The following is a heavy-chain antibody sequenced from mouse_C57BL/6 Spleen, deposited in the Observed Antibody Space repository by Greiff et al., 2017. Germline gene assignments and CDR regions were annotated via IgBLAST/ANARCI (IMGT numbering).Heavy chain of an antibody. V-gene: IGHV1-55*01. CDR3: ARVSYGNYVGFAY. CDR1: GYTFTSYW. Sequence: LQESGAELVKPGASVKMSCKASGYTFTSYWITWVKQRPGQGLEWIGDIYPGSGSTNYNEKFKSKATLTVDTSSSTAYMQLRSLTSEDSAVYYCARVSYGNYVGFAYWGQGTLVTVSA. CDR2: IYPGSGST. J-gene: IGHJ3*01. D-gene: IGHD2-1*01.